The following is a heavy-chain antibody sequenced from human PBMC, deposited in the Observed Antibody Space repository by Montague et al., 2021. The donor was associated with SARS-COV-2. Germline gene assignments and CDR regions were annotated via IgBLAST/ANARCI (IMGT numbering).Heavy chain of an antibody. V-gene: IGHV4-34*01. Sequence: LRLSCAASGFTFSSYWMSWVRQAPGKGLEWIGEINHSGSTNYNPSLKSRVTISVDTSKNQFSLKLSSVTAADTAVYYCASPPFGVAPYYFDYWGQGTLVTVSS. J-gene: IGHJ4*02. D-gene: IGHD3-3*01. CDR1: GFTFSSYW. CDR3: ASPPFGVAPYYFDY. CDR2: INHSGST.